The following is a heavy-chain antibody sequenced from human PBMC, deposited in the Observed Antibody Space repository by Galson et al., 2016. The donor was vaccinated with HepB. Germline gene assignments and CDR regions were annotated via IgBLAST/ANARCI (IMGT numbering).Heavy chain of an antibody. CDR3: AAVISGWPLDY. CDR1: GDSVTSGAYY. D-gene: IGHD6-19*01. V-gene: IGHV4-31*03. CDR2: IYDSGTT. J-gene: IGHJ4*02. Sequence: TLSLTCSVSGDSVTSGAYYWSWIRQPPGKGLEWIGYIYDSGTTFYNASLNSRLSISVDTSENQFFLKLSSVTAADTAVYYCAAVISGWPLDYWGQGILVTVSA.